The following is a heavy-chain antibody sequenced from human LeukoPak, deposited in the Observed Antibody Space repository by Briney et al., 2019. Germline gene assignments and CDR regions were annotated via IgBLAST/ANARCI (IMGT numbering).Heavy chain of an antibody. Sequence: PSETLSLTCTVSGGSISSGDYYWSWIRQPPGKSLEWIGYIYYSGSTYYNPSLKSRVTISVDTSKNQFSLKLSSVTAADTAVYYCAGWDKMATIRNAFDIWGQGTMVTVSS. D-gene: IGHD5-24*01. CDR1: GGSISSGDYY. J-gene: IGHJ3*02. CDR3: AGWDKMATIRNAFDI. V-gene: IGHV4-30-4*01. CDR2: IYYSGST.